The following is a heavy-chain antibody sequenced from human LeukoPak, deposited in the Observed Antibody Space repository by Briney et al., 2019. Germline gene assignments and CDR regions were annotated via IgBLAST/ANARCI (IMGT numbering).Heavy chain of an antibody. D-gene: IGHD6-13*01. Sequence: SETLSLTCAVYGGSFSGYYWSWIRQPPGKGLEWIGYIYYSGSTNYNPSLKSRVTISVDTSKNQFSLKLSSVTAADTAVYYCARNYQYSSSWYYWGQGTLVTVSS. V-gene: IGHV4-59*01. CDR2: IYYSGST. J-gene: IGHJ4*02. CDR1: GGSFSGYY. CDR3: ARNYQYSSSWYY.